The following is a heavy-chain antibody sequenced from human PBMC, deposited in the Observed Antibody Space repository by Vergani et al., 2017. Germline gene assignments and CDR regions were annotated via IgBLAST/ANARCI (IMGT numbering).Heavy chain of an antibody. CDR1: GFTFSSYA. Sequence: EVQLLESGGGLVQPGGSLRLSCAASGFTFSSYAMSWVRQAPGKGLEWVSAISGSGGSTYYADSVKGRFTISRDNSKNTLYLQMNSLRAEDTAVYYCAKRRRAPFYCSSTSCPQPFDYWGQGTLVTVSS. CDR3: AKRRRAPFYCSSTSCPQPFDY. CDR2: ISGSGGST. D-gene: IGHD2-2*01. J-gene: IGHJ4*02. V-gene: IGHV3-23*01.